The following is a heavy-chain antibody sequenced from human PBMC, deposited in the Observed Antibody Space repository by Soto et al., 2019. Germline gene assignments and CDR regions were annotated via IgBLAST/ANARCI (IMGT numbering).Heavy chain of an antibody. D-gene: IGHD6-13*01. Sequence: PSETLCFTCTFCVGAINSTVYYWGWIRQPRGKGLEWIGSSNYGGPTYYSPSLQSRVTISLDTGKNHFSLNLRSVTAADTAVYYCARHGAYSTSVYYYYGMDVWGQGTTVTVSS. CDR3: ARHGAYSTSVYYYYGMDV. CDR1: VGAINSTVYY. V-gene: IGHV4-39*01. CDR2: SNYGGPT. J-gene: IGHJ6*01.